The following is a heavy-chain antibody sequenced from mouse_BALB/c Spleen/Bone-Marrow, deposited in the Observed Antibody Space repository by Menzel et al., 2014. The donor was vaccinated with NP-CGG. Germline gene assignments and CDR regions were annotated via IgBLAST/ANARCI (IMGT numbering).Heavy chain of an antibody. CDR3: ARDSNDY. CDR2: INSNGGST. CDR1: GFTFSSYG. Sequence: EVKLAESGGGLVQPGGSLKLSCAASGFTFSSYGMSWVRQTPDKRLELVATINSNGGSTYYPDSVKGRFTISRDNAKNTLYLQMSSLKSEDTAMYYCARDSNDYWGQGTTLTVSS. V-gene: IGHV5-6-3*01. J-gene: IGHJ2*01.